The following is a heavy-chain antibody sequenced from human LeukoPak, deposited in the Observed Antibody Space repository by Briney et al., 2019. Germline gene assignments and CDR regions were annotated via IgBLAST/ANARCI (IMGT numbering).Heavy chain of an antibody. Sequence: GGSLRLSCAASGFTFSSYSMNWVRQAPGKGLEWVSSISSSSSYIYYADSVKGRFTISRDNAKNSLYLQMNSLRAEDTAVYYCAIQGPYCSSTSCYMEDAFDIWGQGTMVTVSS. D-gene: IGHD2-2*02. CDR1: GFTFSSYS. V-gene: IGHV3-21*01. J-gene: IGHJ3*02. CDR2: ISSSSSYI. CDR3: AIQGPYCSSTSCYMEDAFDI.